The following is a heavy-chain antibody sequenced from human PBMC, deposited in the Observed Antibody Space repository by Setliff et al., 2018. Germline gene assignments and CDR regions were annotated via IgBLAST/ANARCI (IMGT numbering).Heavy chain of an antibody. Sequence: PGGSLRLSCAASGFTFSSFWMAWVRQSPGRGLEWVANINQDGSGKFYVDSVKGRFTISRDNAENSLYLQMNSLRVEDTAVYYCARDNTLFGIVITGSWFDPWGQGTLVTVSS. CDR2: INQDGSGK. J-gene: IGHJ5*02. CDR1: GFTFSSFW. CDR3: ARDNTLFGIVITGSWFDP. D-gene: IGHD3-3*01. V-gene: IGHV3-7*01.